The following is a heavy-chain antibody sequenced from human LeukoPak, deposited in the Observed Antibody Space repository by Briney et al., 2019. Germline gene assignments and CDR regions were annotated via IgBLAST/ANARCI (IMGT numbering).Heavy chain of an antibody. J-gene: IGHJ4*02. CDR3: AKGAYDYIEIAYFDS. CDR2: LIGSSGST. V-gene: IGHV3-23*01. Sequence: GGSLRLSCAASGFTSTNYAMTWVRQAPGKGLEWVSVLIGSSGSTDYADSVKGRFTISRDISKNTLLLQMNSLRAEDTAIYYCAKGAYDYIEIAYFDSWGQGTLVTVSS. D-gene: IGHD5-12*01. CDR1: GFTSTNYA.